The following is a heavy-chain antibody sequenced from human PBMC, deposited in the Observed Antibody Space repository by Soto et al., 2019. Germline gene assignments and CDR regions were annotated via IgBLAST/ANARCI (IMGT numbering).Heavy chain of an antibody. CDR3: ASDYNAYQRQHLFDI. CDR2: INPSGAST. D-gene: IGHD3-10*01. Sequence: QVQLVQSGAEVKKPGASVKVACKASGYSFNSYYMHWVRQAPGQGPEWMGVINPSGASTSYAQKFQGRVTMTRDTSTSTVYMELSSLRSEDTALYYCASDYNAYQRQHLFDICGQGTLVTVSS. V-gene: IGHV1-46*02. CDR1: GYSFNSYY. J-gene: IGHJ3*02.